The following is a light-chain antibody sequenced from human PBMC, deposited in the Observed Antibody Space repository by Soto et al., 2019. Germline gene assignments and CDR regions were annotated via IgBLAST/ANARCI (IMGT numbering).Light chain of an antibody. CDR3: QQLVT. CDR1: QDISNY. CDR2: AAS. J-gene: IGKJ1*01. Sequence: DIQLTQSPSFLSASVGDRVTITCRASQDISNYLAWYQQKPGKAPKLLIYAASTVQSGVPSRFSGSGSGTEFTLTISSLQPEDFATYYCQQLVTFGQGTNVEIK. V-gene: IGKV1-9*01.